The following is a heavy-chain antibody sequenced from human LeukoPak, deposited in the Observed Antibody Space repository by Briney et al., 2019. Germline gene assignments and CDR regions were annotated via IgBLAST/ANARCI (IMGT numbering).Heavy chain of an antibody. CDR2: ISRNGSNI. D-gene: IGHD1-1*01. J-gene: IGHJ4*02. CDR3: AVHEIAGTTGLAGY. Sequence: GGSLRLSCAASGFTFSDYYMSWIRQAPGKGLEWVSYISRNGSNIYYAESVKGRFTISRDNAKNSLYLQMNSLRAEDTAVYYCAVHEIAGTTGLAGYSGERNLVSVSS. CDR1: GFTFSDYY. V-gene: IGHV3-11*01.